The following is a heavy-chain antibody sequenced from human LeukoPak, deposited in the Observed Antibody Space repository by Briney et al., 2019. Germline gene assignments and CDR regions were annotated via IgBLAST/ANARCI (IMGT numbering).Heavy chain of an antibody. J-gene: IGHJ5*02. Sequence: PGGSLRLSCAASGFTFSSYAMHWVRQAPGKGLEWVTIISYDGSNKYYADSVKGRFTISRDNSKNTLYLQMNSLRAEDTAVYYCARGQDQHNYYDSSGYYYGWFDPWGQGTLVTVSS. CDR3: ARGQDQHNYYDSSGYYYGWFDP. CDR2: ISYDGSNK. CDR1: GFTFSSYA. D-gene: IGHD3-22*01. V-gene: IGHV3-30*04.